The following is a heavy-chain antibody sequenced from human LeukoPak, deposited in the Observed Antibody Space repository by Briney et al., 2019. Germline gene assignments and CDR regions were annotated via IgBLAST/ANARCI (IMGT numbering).Heavy chain of an antibody. D-gene: IGHD2-2*01. CDR2: IKSDGSST. CDR3: ARDEYWLLEVAFDI. J-gene: IGHJ3*02. Sequence: GGSLKLSCAASGFTFSNYWMHWVRQRPGQGLEWVAQIKSDGSSTSYPHAVKGRFTISRDNVKTTSYLQMAWLRVDDTAVCYCARDEYWLLEVAFDIWGQGTMVTVAS. CDR1: GFTFSNYW. V-gene: IGHV3-74*01.